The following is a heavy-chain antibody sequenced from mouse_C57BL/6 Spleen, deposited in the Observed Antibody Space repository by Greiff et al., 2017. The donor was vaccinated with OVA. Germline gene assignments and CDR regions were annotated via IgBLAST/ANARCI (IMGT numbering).Heavy chain of an antibody. J-gene: IGHJ1*03. V-gene: IGHV1-53*01. CDR1: GYTFTSYW. D-gene: IGHD2-3*01. CDR2: INPSNGGT. CDR3: ASHDVHWYFDV. Sequence: QVQLQQPGTDLVKPGASVKLSCKASGYTFTSYWMHWVKQRPGQGLEWIGNINPSNGGTTYNEKFKSKATLTVDKSSSTAYMQLSSLTSEDSAVYYCASHDVHWYFDVWGTGTTVTVSS.